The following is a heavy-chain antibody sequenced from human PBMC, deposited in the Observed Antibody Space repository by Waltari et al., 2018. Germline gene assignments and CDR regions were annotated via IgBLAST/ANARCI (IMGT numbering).Heavy chain of an antibody. CDR2: IYTSGST. CDR3: ARGDGDYGDYYYFDY. J-gene: IGHJ4*02. V-gene: IGHV4-61*02. CDR1: VGSISSGSYY. Sequence: QVQLQESGPGLVKPSQTLSLTRTVSVGSISSGSYYWSWIRQPAGKGLEWIGRIYTSGSTNYNPSLKSRVTISVDTSKNQFSLKLSSVTAADTAVYYCARGDGDYGDYYYFDYWGQGTLVTVSS. D-gene: IGHD4-17*01.